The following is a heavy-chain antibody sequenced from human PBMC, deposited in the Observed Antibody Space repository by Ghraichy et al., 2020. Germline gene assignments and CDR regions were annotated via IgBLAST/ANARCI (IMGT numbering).Heavy chain of an antibody. CDR3: TRVTSGYDYD. V-gene: IGHV3-74*01. CDR2: INNDGSST. J-gene: IGHJ4*02. Sequence: GGSLRLSCAASGFTFSSYWMHWVRQAPGEGLVWVSRINNDGSSTTYADSVKGRFTISRANAKNTLSLQINSLRVEDPAVYYCTRVTSGYDYDWGQGTLVTVSS. CDR1: GFTFSSYW. D-gene: IGHD5-12*01.